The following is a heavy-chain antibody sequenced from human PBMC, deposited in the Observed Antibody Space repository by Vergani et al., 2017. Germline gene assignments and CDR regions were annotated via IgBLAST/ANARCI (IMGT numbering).Heavy chain of an antibody. V-gene: IGHV1-18*04. J-gene: IGHJ4*02. CDR1: GYTFTSYG. CDR3: ARVGDFVVEIVSQLKPIDY. D-gene: IGHD2-2*03. CDR2: ISAYNGNT. Sequence: QVQLVQSGAEVKKPGASVKVSCKTSGYTFTSYGISWVRQAPGQGLEWMGWISAYNGNTNYAQKLQGRVTMTTDTSTSTAYMELRSLRSDDTAVYYCARVGDFVVEIVSQLKPIDYGGQGTLVTVSS.